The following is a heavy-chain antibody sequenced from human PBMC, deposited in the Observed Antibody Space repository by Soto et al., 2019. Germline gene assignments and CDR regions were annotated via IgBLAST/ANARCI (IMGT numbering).Heavy chain of an antibody. Sequence: GGSLRLSCAASGFTFDDYAMHWVRQAPGKGLEWVSGISWNSGSIGYADSVKGRFTISRDNAKNSLYLQMNSLRAEDTALYYCGKDEGSSCNSGRVFDIRGQGTMFTVSS. CDR3: GKDEGSSCNSGRVFDI. V-gene: IGHV3-9*01. CDR1: GFTFDDYA. J-gene: IGHJ3*02. CDR2: ISWNSGSI. D-gene: IGHD6-13*01.